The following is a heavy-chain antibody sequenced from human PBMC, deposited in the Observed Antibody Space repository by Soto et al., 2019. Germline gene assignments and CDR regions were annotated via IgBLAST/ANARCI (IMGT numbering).Heavy chain of an antibody. CDR2: IYYSGST. CDR3: ARAGDGGLWFGEPYQYFQH. Sequence: SETLSLTCTVSGGSISSSSYYWGWIRQPPGKGLEWIGSIYYSGSTYYNPSLKSRVTISVDTSKNQFSLKLSSVTAADTAVYYCARAGDGGLWFGEPYQYFQHWGQGTLVTVSS. J-gene: IGHJ1*01. D-gene: IGHD3-10*01. CDR1: GGSISSSSYY. V-gene: IGHV4-39*01.